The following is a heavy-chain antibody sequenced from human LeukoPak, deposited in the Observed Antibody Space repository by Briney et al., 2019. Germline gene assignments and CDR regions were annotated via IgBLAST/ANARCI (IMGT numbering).Heavy chain of an antibody. J-gene: IGHJ4*02. D-gene: IGHD6-13*01. CDR2: ISSSSSYI. Sequence: PGGSLRLSCAASGFTFSSYSMNWVRQAPGKGLEWVSSISSSSSYIYYADSVKGRFTISGDNAKNSLYLQMNSLRAEDTAVYYCASRIAAAGSFDYWGQGTLVTVSS. CDR3: ASRIAAAGSFDY. CDR1: GFTFSSYS. V-gene: IGHV3-21*01.